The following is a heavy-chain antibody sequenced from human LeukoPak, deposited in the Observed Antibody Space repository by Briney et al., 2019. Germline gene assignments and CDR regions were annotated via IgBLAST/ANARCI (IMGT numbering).Heavy chain of an antibody. J-gene: IGHJ5*02. V-gene: IGHV1-69*05. CDR1: RGTFSSYA. CDR2: IIPIFGTA. D-gene: IGHD3-3*01. CDR3: ARDNLHYDFWSGYKNWFDP. Sequence: ASVKVSCKASRGTFSSYAISWVRQAPGQGLEWMGGIIPIFGTANYAQKFQGRVTITRDTSASTAYMELSSLRSEDTAVYYCARDNLHYDFWSGYKNWFDPWGQGTLVTVSS.